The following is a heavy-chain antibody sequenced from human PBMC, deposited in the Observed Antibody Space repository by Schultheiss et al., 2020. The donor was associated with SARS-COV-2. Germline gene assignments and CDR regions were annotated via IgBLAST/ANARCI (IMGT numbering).Heavy chain of an antibody. CDR2: IYYSGST. J-gene: IGHJ4*02. Sequence: TETLSLTCTVSGGSISSYYWSWIRQPPGKGLEWIGYIYYSGSTYYNPSLKSRVTISVDTSKNQFSLKLTSVTAADTAVYYCAKDDYVWGSYLRHWGQGSLVTVSS. CDR1: GGSISSYY. CDR3: AKDDYVWGSYLRH. D-gene: IGHD3-16*02. V-gene: IGHV4-59*01.